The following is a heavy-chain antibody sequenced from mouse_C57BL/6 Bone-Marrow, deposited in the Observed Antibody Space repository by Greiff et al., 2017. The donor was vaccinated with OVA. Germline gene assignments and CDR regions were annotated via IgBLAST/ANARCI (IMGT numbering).Heavy chain of an antibody. CDR1: GFSLTGYG. CDR3: ATHEICDGYSYFDY. V-gene: IGHV2-6-1*01. J-gene: IGHJ2*01. CDR2: IWSDGSA. D-gene: IGHD2-3*01. Sequence: VQLVESGPGLVAPSQTLTIPCTVSGFSLTGYGVHWVRQPPGKGLEWLGVIWSDGSATYNLPLKSRLGISKDNSKSQVFLKMNSLQTDDTAMYYGATHEICDGYSYFDYWGQGTTLTVSS.